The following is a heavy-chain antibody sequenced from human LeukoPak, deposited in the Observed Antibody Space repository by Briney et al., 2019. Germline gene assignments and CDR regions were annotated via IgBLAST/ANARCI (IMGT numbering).Heavy chain of an antibody. CDR1: GFTSSSYW. CDR2: IKQDGSEK. J-gene: IGHJ3*02. Sequence: PGGSLRLSCAASGFTSSSYWMSWVRQAPGKGLEWVANIKQDGSEKYYVDSVKGRFTISRDNAKNSLYLQMNSLRAEDTAGYYCARERGLRYYDFWSGYNDAFDIWGQGAMVTVSS. V-gene: IGHV3-7*01. CDR3: ARERGLRYYDFWSGYNDAFDI. D-gene: IGHD3-3*01.